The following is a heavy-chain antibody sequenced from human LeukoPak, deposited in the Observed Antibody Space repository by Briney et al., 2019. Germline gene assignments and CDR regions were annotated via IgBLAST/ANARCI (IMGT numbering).Heavy chain of an antibody. V-gene: IGHV1-24*01. CDR3: ATSGYYGSGSYLYWYFDL. CDR1: VCTLTELS. J-gene: IGHJ2*01. D-gene: IGHD3-10*01. CDR2: FDPEDGET. Sequence: ASVKVSCKVSVCTLTELSMHWVRQAPGKGLEWMGGFDPEDGETIYAQKFQGRVTVTEDTSTDTAYMELSSLRSEDTAVYYCATSGYYGSGSYLYWYFDLWGRGTLVTVSS.